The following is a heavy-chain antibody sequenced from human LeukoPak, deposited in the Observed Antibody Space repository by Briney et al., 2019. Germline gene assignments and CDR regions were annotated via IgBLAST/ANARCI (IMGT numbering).Heavy chain of an antibody. Sequence: ESGPTLVNPTQTLTLTCTFSGFSLSTRGVGVGWIRQPPGKALEWLALIYWNDDKRYSPSLKSRLTITKDTSKNQVVLTMTNMDPVDTATYYCAHRTIVVVPAAIPVLDAFDIWGQGTMVTVSS. D-gene: IGHD2-2*01. CDR3: AHRTIVVVPAAIPVLDAFDI. V-gene: IGHV2-5*01. CDR2: IYWNDDK. J-gene: IGHJ3*02. CDR1: GFSLSTRGVG.